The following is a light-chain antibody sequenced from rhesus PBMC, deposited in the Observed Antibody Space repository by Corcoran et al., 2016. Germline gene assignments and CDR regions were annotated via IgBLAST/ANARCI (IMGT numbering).Light chain of an antibody. CDR2: GAS. Sequence: EIVMTQSPATLALSPGERATLSCRASQSVSSSLAWYPQKPGQAPRLLIYGASRRATGIPDRFSGSGVGTEFTLTISSLELEDVGVYFCLQSSNWPRTFGQGTKVEIK. J-gene: IGKJ1*01. CDR1: QSVSSS. V-gene: IGKV3-24*04. CDR3: LQSSNWPRT.